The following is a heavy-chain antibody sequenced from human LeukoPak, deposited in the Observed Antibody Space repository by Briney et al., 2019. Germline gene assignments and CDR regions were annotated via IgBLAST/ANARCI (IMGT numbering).Heavy chain of an antibody. Sequence: ASVKVSCKASGCTFTRYGISWVRQAPGQGLEWMGGISAYNGNTNYPQKLQGRVTMTTDRSTRPANIELTGLRSDDTAVYYCPRGVGATWAFDIWGQGTMVTVSS. CDR2: ISAYNGNT. CDR1: GCTFTRYG. D-gene: IGHD1-26*01. CDR3: PRGVGATWAFDI. V-gene: IGHV1-18*01. J-gene: IGHJ3*02.